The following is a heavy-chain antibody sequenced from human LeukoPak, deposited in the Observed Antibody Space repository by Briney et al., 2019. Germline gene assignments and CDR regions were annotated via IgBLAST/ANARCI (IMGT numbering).Heavy chain of an antibody. V-gene: IGHV3-30*18. J-gene: IGHJ4*02. D-gene: IGHD4-17*01. CDR1: GFSFISYG. Sequence: GGSLRLSCAASGFSFISYGMHWVRQAPGKGLEWVGVISDDGRRKDYADSVKGRFTISRDNSKDTLYLQMNSLRAEDTAVYYCAKRPSDYGDYVSYFDYWDQGTLVTVSS. CDR2: ISDDGRRK. CDR3: AKRPSDYGDYVSYFDY.